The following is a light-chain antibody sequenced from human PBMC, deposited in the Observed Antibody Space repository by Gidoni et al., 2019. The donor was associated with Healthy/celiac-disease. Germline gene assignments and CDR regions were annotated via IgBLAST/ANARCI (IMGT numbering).Light chain of an antibody. CDR1: QRVSSY. J-gene: IGKJ5*01. CDR2: DAS. Sequence: EIVLTQSPATLSLPPGERATLSCRASQRVSSYLAWYQQKPGQAPRLLIYDASNRATGIPARFSGSGSGTDFTLTISSLEPEDFAVYYCQQRSNWPTFGQGTRLEIK. V-gene: IGKV3-11*01. CDR3: QQRSNWPT.